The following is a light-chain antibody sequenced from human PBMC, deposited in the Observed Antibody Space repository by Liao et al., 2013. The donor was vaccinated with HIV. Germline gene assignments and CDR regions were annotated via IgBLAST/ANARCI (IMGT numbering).Light chain of an antibody. J-gene: IGLJ2*01. CDR3: QAWDSSAAVV. V-gene: IGLV3-21*01. Sequence: SYMLAQPPSLSVAPGGTATITCGGEFIGSKSVNWYRHKPGQAPVLVIYYDGERPSGIPERFSGSNSGSTATLTISGTQAMDDADYFCQAWDSSAAVVFGGGTKLTVL. CDR1: FIGSKS. CDR2: YDG.